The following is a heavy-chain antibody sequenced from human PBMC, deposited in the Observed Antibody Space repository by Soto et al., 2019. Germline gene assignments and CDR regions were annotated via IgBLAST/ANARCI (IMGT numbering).Heavy chain of an antibody. CDR3: VRAQYNWNDDFDY. Sequence: EVRLVESGGGLIQPGGSLRLSCAASGFTFRKYWMHWVRQAPGKGLVWVSRIDSDGSSTNYADSVKGRFTISRDNAKNTLYLQMNSLRAEDTAVYYCVRAQYNWNDDFDYWGQGTLVTVSS. CDR1: GFTFRKYW. CDR2: IDSDGSST. J-gene: IGHJ4*02. D-gene: IGHD1-20*01. V-gene: IGHV3-74*01.